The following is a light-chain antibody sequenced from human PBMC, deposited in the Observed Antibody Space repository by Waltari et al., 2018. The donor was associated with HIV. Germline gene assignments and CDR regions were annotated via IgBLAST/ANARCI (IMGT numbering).Light chain of an antibody. CDR2: DVN. CDR3: SSHKSSSTLV. J-gene: IGLJ1*01. CDR1: SSDVGGYHY. Sequence: QSALTQPASVSGSPGQSITISCTGTSSDVGGYHYVSWYQQLPGKAPKLLIFDVNDRPSGASNRFSGSKSGNTASLTISGLQAEDEADYYCSSHKSSSTLVFGTGTKVTVL. V-gene: IGLV2-14*03.